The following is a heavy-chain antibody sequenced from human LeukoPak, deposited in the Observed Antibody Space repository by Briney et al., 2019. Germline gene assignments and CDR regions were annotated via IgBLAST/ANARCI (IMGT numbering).Heavy chain of an antibody. J-gene: IGHJ6*03. D-gene: IGHD3-3*01. V-gene: IGHV3-30*04. CDR2: ISYDASNK. CDR3: ARDAYDFWSGYSLYYYYYMDV. CDR1: GLTFTSYA. Sequence: GGSLRLSGTASGLTFTSYAMRGVRQAPGKGLEWVAVISYDASNKYYADSVKGRFTISRDNAKNSLYLQMNSLRAEDTAVYYCARDAYDFWSGYSLYYYYYMDVWGKGTTVTVSS.